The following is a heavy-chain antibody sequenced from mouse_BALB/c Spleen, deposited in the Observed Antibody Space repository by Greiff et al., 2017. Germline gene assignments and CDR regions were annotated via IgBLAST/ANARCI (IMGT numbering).Heavy chain of an antibody. D-gene: IGHD1-1*01. J-gene: IGHJ4*01. CDR3: ARAASYYPYAMDY. V-gene: IGHV5-17*02. CDR2: ISSGSSTI. Sequence: EVQGVESGGGLVQPGGSWKLSCAASGFTFSSFGMHWVRQAPEKGLEWVAYISSGSSTIYYADTVKGRFTISRDNPKNTLFLQMTSLKSEDTAMYYCARAASYYPYAMDYWGQGTSVTVSS. CDR1: GFTFSSFG.